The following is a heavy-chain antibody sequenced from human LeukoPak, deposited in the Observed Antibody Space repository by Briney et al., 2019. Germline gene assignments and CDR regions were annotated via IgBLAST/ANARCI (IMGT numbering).Heavy chain of an antibody. Sequence: NASETLSLTCTVSGGSITSSSYYWGWIRQPPGKGLEWIGSIYYSGSTFYNPSLKSRVTISVDTSKYQFSLRLSSVTAADTAVYYCARAIPYGDLKRDAFDIWGQGTMVTVSS. CDR2: IYYSGST. CDR3: ARAIPYGDLKRDAFDI. D-gene: IGHD4-17*01. CDR1: GGSITSSSYY. J-gene: IGHJ3*02. V-gene: IGHV4-39*07.